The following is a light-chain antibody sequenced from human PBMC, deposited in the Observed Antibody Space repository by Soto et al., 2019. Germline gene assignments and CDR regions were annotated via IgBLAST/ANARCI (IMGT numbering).Light chain of an antibody. CDR2: DAS. V-gene: IGKV1-5*01. Sequence: DIQMTQSPSTLSASVGDRVTITCRASQSISSWLAWYQQKPGKAPKLLIYDASSLESGVPSRFSGSGSGTEFTLTISSLQPDDFATSSCQQYNSYSQTFGQGTKLEIK. CDR1: QSISSW. J-gene: IGKJ2*01. CDR3: QQYNSYSQT.